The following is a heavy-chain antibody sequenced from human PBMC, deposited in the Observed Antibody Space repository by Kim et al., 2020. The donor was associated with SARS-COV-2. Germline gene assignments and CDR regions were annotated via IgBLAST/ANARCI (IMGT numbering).Heavy chain of an antibody. D-gene: IGHD2-15*01. CDR1: GGSFSGYY. Sequence: SETLSLTCAVYGGSFSGYYWSWIRQPPGKGLEWIGEINHSGSTNYNPSLKSRVTISVDTSKNQFSLKLSSVTAADTAVYYCARGERDCSGGSCYSFGYYYYYGMEVWGQGTTVTVSS. CDR3: ARGERDCSGGSCYSFGYYYYYGMEV. CDR2: INHSGST. J-gene: IGHJ6*02. V-gene: IGHV4-34*01.